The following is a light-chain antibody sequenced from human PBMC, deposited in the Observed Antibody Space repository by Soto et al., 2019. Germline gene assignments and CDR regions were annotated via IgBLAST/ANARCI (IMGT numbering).Light chain of an antibody. CDR1: STDIGGYNY. J-gene: IGLJ2*01. Sequence: QSVLTQPASVSGSPGQSITISCTGTSTDIGGYNYVSWYQQHPGNAPKVMIYEVSNRPSGVSSRFSGSKSGNTASLTISGLQAEDEADYYCSSYTSTSALLFGGGTKLTVL. CDR3: SSYTSTSALL. CDR2: EVS. V-gene: IGLV2-14*01.